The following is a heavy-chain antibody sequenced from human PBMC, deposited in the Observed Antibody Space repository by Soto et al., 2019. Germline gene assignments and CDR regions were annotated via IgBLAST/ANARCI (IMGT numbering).Heavy chain of an antibody. CDR1: GFTFSTSA. V-gene: IGHV3-21*01. CDR2: ISGSSSYI. Sequence: GGSLRLSCAASGFTFSTSAVNWVRQAPGKGLEWVSSISGSSSYIYYADSVKGRFTISRDNAKNSLYLQMNSLRAEDTAVYYCARDIVVVPAAILLDYYYGMDVWGQGTTVTVSS. J-gene: IGHJ6*02. CDR3: ARDIVVVPAAILLDYYYGMDV. D-gene: IGHD2-2*01.